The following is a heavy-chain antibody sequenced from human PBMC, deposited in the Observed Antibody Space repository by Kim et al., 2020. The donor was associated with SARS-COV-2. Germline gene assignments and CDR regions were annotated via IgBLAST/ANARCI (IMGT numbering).Heavy chain of an antibody. Sequence: SVKVSCKASGGTFSSYAITWVRQAPGQGLEWMGRIAPTLKITNDAQKFQDRVTFTADECAYAASMELRSLTSDDTAVYYCALNSCSGIKCPPTDDWGQG. CDR2: IAPTLKIT. CDR3: ALNSCSGIKCPPTDD. V-gene: IGHV1-69*04. D-gene: IGHD1-26*01. CDR1: GGTFSSYA. J-gene: IGHJ4*02.